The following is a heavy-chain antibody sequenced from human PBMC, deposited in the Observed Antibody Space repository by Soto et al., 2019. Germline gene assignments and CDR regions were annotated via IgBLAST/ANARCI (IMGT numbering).Heavy chain of an antibody. V-gene: IGHV4-39*01. CDR2: IYYSGST. Sequence: SETLSLTCTVSGGSISSSSYYWGWIRQPPGKGLEWIGSIYYSGSTYYNPSLKSRVTISVDTSKNQFSLKLSSVTAADTAVYYCARQWEYCSGGSCYYYFDYWGQGTLVTVSS. CDR1: GGSISSSSYY. D-gene: IGHD2-15*01. CDR3: ARQWEYCSGGSCYYYFDY. J-gene: IGHJ4*02.